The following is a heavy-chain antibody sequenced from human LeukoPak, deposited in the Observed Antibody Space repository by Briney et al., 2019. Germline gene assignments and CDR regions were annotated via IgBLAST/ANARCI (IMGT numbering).Heavy chain of an antibody. CDR1: GGSISSSSYY. Sequence: PSETLSLTCTVSGGSISSSSYYWGWIRQPPGEGLEWIGSIYYSGSTYYNPSLKSRVTISVDTSKNQFSLKLSSVTAADTDVYSCARAIVVANDAFDIWGQGTMVTVSS. V-gene: IGHV4-39*01. J-gene: IGHJ3*02. CDR2: IYYSGST. CDR3: ARAIVVANDAFDI. D-gene: IGHD3-22*01.